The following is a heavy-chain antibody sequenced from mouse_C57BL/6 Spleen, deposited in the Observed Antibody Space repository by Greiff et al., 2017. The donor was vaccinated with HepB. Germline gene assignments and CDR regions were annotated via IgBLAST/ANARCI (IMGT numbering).Heavy chain of an antibody. J-gene: IGHJ4*01. CDR3: TKGNYYGKYYYAMDY. V-gene: IGHV14-4*01. CDR1: GFNIKDDY. CDR2: IDPENGDT. D-gene: IGHD1-1*01. Sequence: EVMLVESGAELVRPVASVKLSCTASGFNIKDDYMHWVKQRPEQGLEWIGWIDPENGDTEYASKFQGKATITADTSSNTAYLQLSSLTSEDTAVYYCTKGNYYGKYYYAMDYWGQGTSVTVSS.